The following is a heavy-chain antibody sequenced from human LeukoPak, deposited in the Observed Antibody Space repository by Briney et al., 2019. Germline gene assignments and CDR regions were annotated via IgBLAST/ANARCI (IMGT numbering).Heavy chain of an antibody. CDR1: GGSFSGYY. CDR3: ARHAVIAAAGTGWANNWFDP. CDR2: IYYSGST. J-gene: IGHJ5*02. Sequence: SETLSLTCAVYGGSFSGYYWSWIRQPPGKGLEWIGSIYYSGSTYYNPSLKSRVTISVDTSKNQFSLKLSSVTAADTAVYYCARHAVIAAAGTGWANNWFDPWGQGTLVTVSS. V-gene: IGHV4-34*01. D-gene: IGHD6-13*01.